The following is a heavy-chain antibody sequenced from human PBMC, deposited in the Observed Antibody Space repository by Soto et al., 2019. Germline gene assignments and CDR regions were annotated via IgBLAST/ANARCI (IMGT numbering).Heavy chain of an antibody. CDR1: GCSISSGYY. V-gene: IGHV4-38-2*02. CDR3: ARESSGKRTGWTYYYYYGMDV. D-gene: IGHD3-9*01. J-gene: IGHJ6*01. CDR2: IYHSGST. Sequence: SETLSLTCAFSGCSISSGYYWGWIRQPPGKGLEWIGSIYHSGSTYYNPSLKSRVTISVDTSKNQFSLKLSSVTAADTAVYYCARESSGKRTGWTYYYYYGMDVWRQGTTGIVS.